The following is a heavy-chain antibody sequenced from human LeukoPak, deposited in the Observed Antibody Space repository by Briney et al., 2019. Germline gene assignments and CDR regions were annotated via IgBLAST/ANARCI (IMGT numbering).Heavy chain of an antibody. CDR2: INPNSGGT. CDR1: GYTFTGYY. D-gene: IGHD5-12*01. CDR3: ATEVVATSFPHDAFDI. V-gene: IGHV1-2*02. Sequence: ASVKVSCKASGYTFTGYYMHRVRQAPGQGLEWMGWINPNSGGTNYAQKFQGRVTLTRDTSISTAYMELSRLRSDDTAVYYCATEVVATSFPHDAFDIWGQGTMVTVSS. J-gene: IGHJ3*02.